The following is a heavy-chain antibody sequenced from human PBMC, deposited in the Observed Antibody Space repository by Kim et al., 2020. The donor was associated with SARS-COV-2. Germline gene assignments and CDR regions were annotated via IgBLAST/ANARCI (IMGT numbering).Heavy chain of an antibody. CDR1: GGSISSSSYY. V-gene: IGHV4-39*07. CDR3: ARDNSIFGVVEYYFDY. D-gene: IGHD3-3*01. J-gene: IGHJ4*02. Sequence: SETLSLTCTVSGGSISSSSYYWGWIRQPPGKGLEWIGSIYYSGSTYYNPSLKSRVTISVDTSKNQFSLKLSSVTAADTAVYYCARDNSIFGVVEYYFDYWGQGTLVTVSS. CDR2: IYYSGST.